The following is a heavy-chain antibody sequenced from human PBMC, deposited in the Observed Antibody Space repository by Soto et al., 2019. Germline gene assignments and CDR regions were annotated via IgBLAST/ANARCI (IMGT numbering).Heavy chain of an antibody. J-gene: IGHJ6*02. CDR1: GGSFSGYY. CDR2: INHSGST. D-gene: IGHD2-8*01. Sequence: SETLSLTCAVYGGSFSGYYWSWIRQPPGKGLEWIGEINHSGSTNYNPSLKSRVTISVDTSKNQLSLGLSSVTAADTAVYYCARAEVPQWFTKGYYGMDVWGQGTTVTVSS. CDR3: ARAEVPQWFTKGYYGMDV. V-gene: IGHV4-34*01.